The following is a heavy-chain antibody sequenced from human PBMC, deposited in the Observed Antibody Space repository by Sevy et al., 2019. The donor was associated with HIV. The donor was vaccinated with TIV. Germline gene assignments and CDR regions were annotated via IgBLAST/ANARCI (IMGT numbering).Heavy chain of an antibody. J-gene: IGHJ4*02. V-gene: IGHV1-18*01. CDR1: GYSFISYG. CDR3: VKDERSGNYSAESAFDY. Sequence: ASVKVSCKASGYSFISYGISWVRQAPGQGLEWMGWIRAYTGDTKYAQKFQGRVTMTTDTSTTTAYMDLRSLRSDDTAVYYCVKDERSGNYSAESAFDYWGQGTLVTVSS. D-gene: IGHD1-26*01. CDR2: IRAYTGDT.